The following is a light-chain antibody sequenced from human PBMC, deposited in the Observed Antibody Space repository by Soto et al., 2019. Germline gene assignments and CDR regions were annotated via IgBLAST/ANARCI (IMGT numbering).Light chain of an antibody. Sequence: EIVLTQSPGTLSMSPGERATLSCRASQSLSRTYLAWYQQKPGQAPRLLIYGASDRATGTPDRFSGSGSGTDFTLTISRLEPEDSAVYYCQQFDDSVTFGQGTRLEI. CDR2: GAS. CDR1: QSLSRTY. CDR3: QQFDDSVT. J-gene: IGKJ5*01. V-gene: IGKV3-20*01.